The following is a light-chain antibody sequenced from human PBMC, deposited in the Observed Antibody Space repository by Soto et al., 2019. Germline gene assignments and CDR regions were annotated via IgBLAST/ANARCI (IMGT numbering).Light chain of an antibody. Sequence: QSVLTQPASVSGSPGQSITISCTGTSSDVGAYNYVSWFQQYPGKAPKLMIYDVSNRPSGVSNRFSGSKSGNTASLTISGLQPEDEADYYCSSYTTSNTRQIVFGTGTKVTVL. CDR3: SSYTTSNTRQIV. CDR1: SSDVGAYNY. V-gene: IGLV2-14*01. CDR2: DVS. J-gene: IGLJ1*01.